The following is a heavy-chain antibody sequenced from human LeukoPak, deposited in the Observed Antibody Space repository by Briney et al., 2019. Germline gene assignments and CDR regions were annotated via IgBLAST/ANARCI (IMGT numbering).Heavy chain of an antibody. V-gene: IGHV3-33*01. Sequence: GGSLRLSCAASGFTFSSYGMHWVRQAPGKGLEWVAVIWYDGSNKYYADSVKGRFTISRDNSKNTLYLQMNSLRAEDTAVYYCAGAYSSRTYNWFDPWGQGTLVTVSS. J-gene: IGHJ5*02. CDR2: IWYDGSNK. CDR3: AGAYSSRTYNWFDP. D-gene: IGHD6-13*01. CDR1: GFTFSSYG.